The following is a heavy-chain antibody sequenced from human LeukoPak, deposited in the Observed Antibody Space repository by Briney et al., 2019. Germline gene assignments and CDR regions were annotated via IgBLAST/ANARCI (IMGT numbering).Heavy chain of an antibody. J-gene: IGHJ4*02. CDR3: ARAPSGLVEPPTRGDYFDY. CDR2: MNHCGSS. Sequence: SQTLCLTSAVSGVAFSGYYVSTIRQSPGQRLEWIGEMNHCGSSNDNPSLRSRVTISGDTSKYQFSLKLRSVPAADTAVYYCARAPSGLVEPPTRGDYFDYWGQGTLVTVSS. CDR1: GVAFSGYY. V-gene: IGHV4-34*01. D-gene: IGHD2-2*01.